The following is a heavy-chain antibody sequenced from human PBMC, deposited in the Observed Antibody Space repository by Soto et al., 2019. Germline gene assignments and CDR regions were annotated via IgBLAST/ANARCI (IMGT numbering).Heavy chain of an antibody. CDR2: IDGAGRIT. J-gene: IGHJ5*01. V-gene: IGHV3-23*01. D-gene: IGHD3-10*01. CDR1: GFTPSSGD. CDR3: VKNSGGFHS. Sequence: EVQLLESGGGFIQPGGSLRLSCAASGFTPSSGDMSWVRQGPGKGLEWVSTIDGAGRITYYADSVKGRFTISRDNSKNTLYLQMESLGADDTAVYYCVKNSGGFHSWGQGALVTVSS.